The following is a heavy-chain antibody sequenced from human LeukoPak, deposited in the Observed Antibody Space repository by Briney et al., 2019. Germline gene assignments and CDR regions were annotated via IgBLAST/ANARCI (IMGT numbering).Heavy chain of an antibody. CDR1: AFTFSTYA. V-gene: IGHV3-20*01. CDR2: INWNGGST. D-gene: IGHD5-18*01. CDR3: ARDRSYGSFDY. Sequence: GGSLRLSCAASAFTFSTYAMGWVRQAPGKGLEWVSGINWNGGSTFYADSVKGRFTISRDNAKNALYLQMNSLTAEDTALYHCARDRSYGSFDYWGQGTLVTVSS. J-gene: IGHJ4*02.